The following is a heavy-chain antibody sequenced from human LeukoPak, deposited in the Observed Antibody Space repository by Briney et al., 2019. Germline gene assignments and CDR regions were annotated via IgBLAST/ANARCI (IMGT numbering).Heavy chain of an antibody. CDR3: AREDIGGLRSFDY. CDR2: ISSASRTI. V-gene: IGHV3-48*02. J-gene: IGHJ4*02. Sequence: GGSLRLSCAASGFTFSGYSMNWVSQAPGKGLEWVTYISSASRTINYADSVKGRFTVSRDNAKNSLYLQMSSLRDEDTAVYYCAREDIGGLRSFDYWGQGTLVTVSS. D-gene: IGHD5-12*01. CDR1: GFTFSGYS.